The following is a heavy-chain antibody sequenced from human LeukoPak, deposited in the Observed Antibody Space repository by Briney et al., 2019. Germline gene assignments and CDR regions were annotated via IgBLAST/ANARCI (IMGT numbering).Heavy chain of an antibody. V-gene: IGHV4-59*01. D-gene: IGHD3-22*01. J-gene: IGHJ3*02. CDR2: IYYSGRT. CDR3: ARGPELTYYYDSSGYYNDAFDI. CDR1: GASISNYY. Sequence: PSETLSLTCTVSGASISNYYWSWIRQPPGKGLEWIGYIYYSGRTNYNPSLKSRVTISVDTSKNQFSLKLSSVTAADTAVYYCARGPELTYYYDSSGYYNDAFDIWGQGTMVTVSS.